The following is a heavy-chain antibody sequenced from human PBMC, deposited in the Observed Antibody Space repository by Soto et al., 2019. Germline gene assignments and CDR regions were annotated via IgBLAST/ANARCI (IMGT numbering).Heavy chain of an antibody. V-gene: IGHV4-34*01. Sequence: SETLSLTCAVYGGSFSGYYWSWIRQPPGKGLEWIGEINHSGSTNYNPSLKSRVTISVDTSKNQFSLKLSSVTAADTAVYYCASYGRGWYRPYYYGMDVWGQGTTVTV. J-gene: IGHJ6*02. CDR1: GGSFSGYY. CDR3: ASYGRGWYRPYYYGMDV. CDR2: INHSGST. D-gene: IGHD6-19*01.